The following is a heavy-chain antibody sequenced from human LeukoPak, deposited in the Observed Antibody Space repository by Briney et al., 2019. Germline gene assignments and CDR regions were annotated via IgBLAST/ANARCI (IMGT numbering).Heavy chain of an antibody. Sequence: SETLSLTCAVYGGSFSGYYWSWIRQPPGKGLEWIGEINHSGSTNYTPSLKSRVTISVDTSKNQFSLKLSSVTAADTALYYCASFTLYRSRRPRFDPWGQGTLVTVSS. D-gene: IGHD3-10*01. CDR2: INHSGST. J-gene: IGHJ5*02. CDR1: GGSFSGYY. CDR3: ASFTLYRSRRPRFDP. V-gene: IGHV4-34*01.